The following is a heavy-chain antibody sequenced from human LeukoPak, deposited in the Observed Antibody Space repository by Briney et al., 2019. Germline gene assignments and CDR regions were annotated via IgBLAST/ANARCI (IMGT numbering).Heavy chain of an antibody. V-gene: IGHV4-34*09. D-gene: IGHD3-10*01. CDR3: ARDRITMVRGVIWHDAFDI. CDR1: GGSFSGYY. CDR2: INHSGST. Sequence: SETLSLTCAVYGGSFSGYYWSWIRQPPGKGLEWIGEINHSGSTNYNPSLKSRVTISVDTSKNQFSLKLSSVTAADTAVYYCARDRITMVRGVIWHDAFDIWGQGTMVTVSS. J-gene: IGHJ3*02.